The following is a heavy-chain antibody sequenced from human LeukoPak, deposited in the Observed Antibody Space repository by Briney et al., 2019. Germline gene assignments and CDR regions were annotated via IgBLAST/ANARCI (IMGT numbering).Heavy chain of an antibody. V-gene: IGHV5-51*01. Sequence: GESLKISCKGSGYSFTFYWIGWVRQMPGKGLEWMGIIYPGDSDTRYSPSFQGQVTISADKSISTAYLQWSSLKASDTAMYDCARHSPAVGYYDSSGYYSWLDPWGQGTLVTVSS. J-gene: IGHJ5*02. D-gene: IGHD3-22*01. CDR1: GYSFTFYW. CDR2: IYPGDSDT. CDR3: ARHSPAVGYYDSSGYYSWLDP.